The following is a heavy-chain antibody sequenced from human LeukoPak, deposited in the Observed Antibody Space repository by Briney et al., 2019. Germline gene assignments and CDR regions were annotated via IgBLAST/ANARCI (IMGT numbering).Heavy chain of an antibody. CDR3: ARALVGATAWFDP. CDR1: GGSITSYY. CDR2: IYDSGST. J-gene: IGHJ5*02. V-gene: IGHV4-59*08. D-gene: IGHD1-26*01. Sequence: SETLSLTCTVSGGSITSYYWSWIRQPPGKGLEWIGYIYDSGSTYYNPSLKSRVTISVDTSKNQFSLKLSSVTAADTSVYYCARALVGATAWFDPWGQGTLVTVSS.